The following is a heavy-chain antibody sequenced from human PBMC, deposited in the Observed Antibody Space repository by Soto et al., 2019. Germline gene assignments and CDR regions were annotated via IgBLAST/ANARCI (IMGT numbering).Heavy chain of an antibody. CDR3: GRVEEGLIY. D-gene: IGHD1-1*01. V-gene: IGHV4-34*01. CDR1: GGSFSGYY. Sequence: ETLSRTGAVYGGSFSGYYWTSIRQPPGTGLGWIGETNHSGSTNYNPSLKSRVTISVDTSKNQFSLKLTSLIAADTAVYYCGRVEEGLIYWGQGTLVPVSS. CDR2: TNHSGST. J-gene: IGHJ4*02.